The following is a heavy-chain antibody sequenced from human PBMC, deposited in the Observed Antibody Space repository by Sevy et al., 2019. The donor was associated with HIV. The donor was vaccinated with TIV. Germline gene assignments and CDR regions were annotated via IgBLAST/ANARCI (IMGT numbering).Heavy chain of an antibody. D-gene: IGHD2-15*01. V-gene: IGHV6-1*01. CDR2: TYYRSKWYN. CDR1: GDSVSSNSAA. Sequence: QSQTLSLTCAISGDSVSSNSAAWNWIRQSPSRGLEWLGRTYYRSKWYNDYAVSVKSRITVSPDTSKNHFSLQLNFVTPEDTAVYYCARGRLEAEGFLFDYWGQGTLVTVSS. CDR3: ARGRLEAEGFLFDY. J-gene: IGHJ4*02.